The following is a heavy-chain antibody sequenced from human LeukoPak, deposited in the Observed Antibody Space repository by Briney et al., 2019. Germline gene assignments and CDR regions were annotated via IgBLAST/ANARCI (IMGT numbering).Heavy chain of an antibody. CDR1: GFTSSNYN. CDR2: ISSRGSYT. CDR3: ARIDAFDI. J-gene: IGHJ3*02. Sequence: AGSLTLSCAASGFTSSNYNMNWVRQAPGKGLEWVSYISSRGSYTYYADSVKGRFTISRDNAKNSLYLQMNSLRAEDTAVYYCARIDAFDIWGQGTMVTVSS. V-gene: IGHV3-21*06.